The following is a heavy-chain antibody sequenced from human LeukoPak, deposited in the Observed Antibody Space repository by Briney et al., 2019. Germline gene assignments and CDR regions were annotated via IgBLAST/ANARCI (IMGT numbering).Heavy chain of an antibody. V-gene: IGHV3-48*03. D-gene: IGHD3-10*02. CDR3: AELGITMIGGV. CDR1: GFTFSSYE. J-gene: IGHJ6*04. CDR2: ISSSDSTI. Sequence: GGSLRLSCAASGFTFSSYEMHWVRQAPGKGLEWVSYISSSDSTIYYADSVKGRFTISRDNAKTSLYLQMNSLRAEATAVYYCAELGITMIGGVWGKGTTVTISS.